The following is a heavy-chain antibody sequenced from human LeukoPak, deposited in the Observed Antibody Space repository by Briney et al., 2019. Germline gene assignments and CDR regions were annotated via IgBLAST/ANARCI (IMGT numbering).Heavy chain of an antibody. J-gene: IGHJ3*02. CDR2: ISSSSSYI. CDR3: ARAFRVGSRDGYKLGAFDI. Sequence: GGSLRLSCAASGFTFSSYSMNWVRQAPGKGLEWVSSISSSSSYIYYADSVKGRFTISRDNAKDSLYLQMNSLRAEDTAVYYCARAFRVGSRDGYKLGAFDIWGQGTMVTVSS. V-gene: IGHV3-21*01. CDR1: GFTFSSYS. D-gene: IGHD5-24*01.